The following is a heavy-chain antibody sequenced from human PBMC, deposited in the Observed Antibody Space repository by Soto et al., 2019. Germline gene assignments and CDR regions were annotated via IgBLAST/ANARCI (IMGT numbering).Heavy chain of an antibody. V-gene: IGHV1-46*03. Sequence: GASVKLSCKASGYTFTSYYMHWVRQAPGQGLEWMGIINPSGGSTSYAQKFQGRVTMTRDTSTSTVYMELSSLRSEDTAVYYCARTNYGSGSYYCHDYYYYMDVWGKGTTVTVSS. CDR1: GYTFTSYY. J-gene: IGHJ6*03. CDR3: ARTNYGSGSYYCHDYYYYMDV. CDR2: INPSGGST. D-gene: IGHD3-10*01.